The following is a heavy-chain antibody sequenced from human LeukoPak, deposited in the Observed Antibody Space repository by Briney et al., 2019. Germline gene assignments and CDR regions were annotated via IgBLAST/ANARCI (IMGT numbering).Heavy chain of an antibody. D-gene: IGHD5-24*01. V-gene: IGHV1-2*02. Sequence: ASVKVSCKASGYIFTNYFMNWVRQAPGQGLEWMGWINPNNGDTNYAQKFQGRVTMTRDTSITTAYLELTSLKSDDTAAYHCSRDPRDGYNCPFDYWGQGTLVTVSS. J-gene: IGHJ4*02. CDR1: GYIFTNYF. CDR3: SRDPRDGYNCPFDY. CDR2: INPNNGDT.